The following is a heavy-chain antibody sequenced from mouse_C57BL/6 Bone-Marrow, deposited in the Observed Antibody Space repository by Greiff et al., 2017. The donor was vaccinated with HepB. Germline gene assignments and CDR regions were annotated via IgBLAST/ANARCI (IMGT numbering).Heavy chain of an antibody. Sequence: QVQLQQPGAELVKPGASVKMSCKASGYTFTSYWITWVKQRPGQGLEWIGDIYPGSGSTNYNEKFKSKATLTVYTSSSTAYMQLSSLTSEDSAVYYCARSKSDYWGQGTTLTVSS. CDR1: GYTFTSYW. CDR3: ARSKSDY. CDR2: IYPGSGST. J-gene: IGHJ2*01. V-gene: IGHV1-55*01.